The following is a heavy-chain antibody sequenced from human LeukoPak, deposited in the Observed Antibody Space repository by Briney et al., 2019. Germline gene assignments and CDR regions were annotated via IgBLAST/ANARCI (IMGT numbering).Heavy chain of an antibody. CDR1: GYSISSGYY. CDR3: ASQQGLSD. J-gene: IGHJ4*02. D-gene: IGHD6-13*01. Sequence: SETLSLTCTVFGYSISSGYYWGWIRQPPGKGLEWIGSIYHSGNTFYNPSLKSRVTISVDTSKNQFSLNLSSVTVADTALYYCASQQGLSDWGQGTLVTVSS. V-gene: IGHV4-38-2*02. CDR2: IYHSGNT.